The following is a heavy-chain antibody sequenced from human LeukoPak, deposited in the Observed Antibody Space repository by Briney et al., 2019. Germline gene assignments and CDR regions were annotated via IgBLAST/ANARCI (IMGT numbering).Heavy chain of an antibody. CDR2: IYYSGST. Sequence: SETLSLTCTVSGGSISSSSYYWGWIRQPPGRVREWNGSIYYSGSTYYDPSLKSRVTISVDTSKNQFSLKLSTVTAADTAVYYCASTTPSFHVWGSYRCPEWGEGTLVTVSS. CDR3: ASTTPSFHVWGSYRCPE. CDR1: GGSISSSSYY. D-gene: IGHD3-16*02. J-gene: IGHJ4*02. V-gene: IGHV4-39*01.